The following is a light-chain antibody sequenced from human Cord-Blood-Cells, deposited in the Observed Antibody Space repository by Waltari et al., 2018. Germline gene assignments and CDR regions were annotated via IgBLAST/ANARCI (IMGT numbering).Light chain of an antibody. CDR2: GAS. Sequence: DTVLTRYPGTLSLSRAERATLSCRASQSVSSSYLDWYEQKPGQAPRLLIYGASSRATAIPDRFSGSGFGTDFTFNISRLEPDDFAVYYCQQYGSSPPYTFGQGTKLEI. CDR3: QQYGSSPPYT. V-gene: IGKV3-20*01. CDR1: QSVSSSY. J-gene: IGKJ2*01.